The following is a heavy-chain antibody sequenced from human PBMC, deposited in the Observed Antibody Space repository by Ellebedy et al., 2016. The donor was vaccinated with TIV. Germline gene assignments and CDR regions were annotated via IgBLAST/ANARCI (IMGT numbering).Heavy chain of an antibody. D-gene: IGHD2-15*01. J-gene: IGHJ6*02. CDR2: MNPNSGNT. CDR3: ARDFVVVVVAATDYYYYGMDV. CDR1: GYTFTSYD. Sequence: AASVKVSCKASGYTFTSYDINWVRQATGQGLEWMGWMNPNSGNTGYAQKFQGRVTMTRDTSTSTVYMELSSLRSEDTAVYYCARDFVVVVVAATDYYYYGMDVWGQGTTVTVSS. V-gene: IGHV1-8*01.